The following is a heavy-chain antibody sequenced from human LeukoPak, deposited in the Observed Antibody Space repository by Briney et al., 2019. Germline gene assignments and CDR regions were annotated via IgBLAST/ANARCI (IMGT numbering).Heavy chain of an antibody. CDR3: AIEKVVTATPSCLDP. CDR1: GFTFSSYA. CDR2: ISYDGSNK. D-gene: IGHD2-21*02. V-gene: IGHV3-30-3*01. J-gene: IGHJ5*02. Sequence: GRSLTLSCAASGFTFSSYAMHWVRQAPGKGLEWVAVISYDGSNKYYADSVKGRFTISRDNSTNTLYLQMNSLRAEDTAVYYCAIEKVVTATPSCLDPWGQGTLVTVSS.